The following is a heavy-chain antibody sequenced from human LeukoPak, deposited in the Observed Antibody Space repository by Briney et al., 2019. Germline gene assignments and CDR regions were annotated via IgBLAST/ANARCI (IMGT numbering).Heavy chain of an antibody. J-gene: IGHJ4*02. CDR3: ARGIPGNYYGGNSGDDY. V-gene: IGHV3-23*01. Sequence: PGGSLRLSCAASGFTFSSYGMSWVRQAPGKGLEWVSAISGSGGSTYYADSVKGRFTISRDNSKNTLYLQMNSLRAEDTAVYYCARGIPGNYYGGNSGDDYWGQGTLVTVSS. CDR1: GFTFSSYG. D-gene: IGHD4-23*01. CDR2: ISGSGGST.